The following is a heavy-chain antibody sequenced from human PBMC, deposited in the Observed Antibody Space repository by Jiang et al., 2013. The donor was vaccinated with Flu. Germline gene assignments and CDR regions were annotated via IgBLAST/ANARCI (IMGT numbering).Heavy chain of an antibody. Sequence: GSGLVKPSETLSLTCLSLVTPSLITTGLGSGSPHGKTLEWIGYTRYGWTTSYNPSLKSRVTISVDTSKEQVSLRLTSLTAADTAVYYCARGSSVWAWHSDLWGRGTLVT. CDR2: TRYGWTT. V-gene: IGHV4-59*01. D-gene: IGHD3-16*01. J-gene: IGHJ2*01. CDR1: VTPSLITT. CDR3: ARGSSVWAWHSDL.